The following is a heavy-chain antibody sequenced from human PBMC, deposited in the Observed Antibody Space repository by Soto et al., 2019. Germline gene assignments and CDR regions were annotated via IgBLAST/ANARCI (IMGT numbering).Heavy chain of an antibody. CDR1: GGSISSSSYY. J-gene: IGHJ4*02. V-gene: IGHV4-39*01. CDR3: ARSGHRLSGSYRDFDY. Sequence: SETLSLTCTVSGGSISSSSYYWGWIRQPPGKGLEWIGSIYYSGSTYYNPSLKSRVTISVDTYKNQFSLKLSSVTAADTAVYYCARSGHRLSGSYRDFDYWGQGTLVTVSS. D-gene: IGHD1-26*01. CDR2: IYYSGST.